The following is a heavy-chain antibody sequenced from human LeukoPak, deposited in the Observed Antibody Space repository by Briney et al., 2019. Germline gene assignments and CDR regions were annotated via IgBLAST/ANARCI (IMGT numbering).Heavy chain of an antibody. CDR2: IYSSGST. Sequence: SETLSLTCNVSGGSIRGYYWSWIRQPPGKGLEWIGYIYSSGSTNYNPSLKSRVTMSVDTSKNQFSLKVSSVTAADTAVYYCARVFRDGYRYFDLWGRGTLVTVSS. CDR1: GGSIRGYY. V-gene: IGHV4-59*01. CDR3: ARVFRDGYRYFDL. D-gene: IGHD5-24*01. J-gene: IGHJ2*01.